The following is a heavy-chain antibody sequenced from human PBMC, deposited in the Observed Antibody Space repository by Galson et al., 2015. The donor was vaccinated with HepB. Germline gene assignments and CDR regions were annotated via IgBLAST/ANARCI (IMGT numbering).Heavy chain of an antibody. D-gene: IGHD3-22*01. CDR3: ARANQGYYDSSGYY. CDR2: INAGNGNT. CDR1: GYTFTNYA. Sequence: SVKVSCKASGYTFTNYAMHWVRQAPGQRLERMGWINAGNGNTKYSQKFQGRVTITRDTSARTAYMELSSLRSEDTAVYYCARANQGYYDSSGYYWGQGTLVTVSS. V-gene: IGHV1-3*01. J-gene: IGHJ4*02.